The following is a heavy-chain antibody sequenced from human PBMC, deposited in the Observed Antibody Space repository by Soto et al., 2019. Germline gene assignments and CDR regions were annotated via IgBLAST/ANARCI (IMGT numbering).Heavy chain of an antibody. CDR3: ARGRGQWLVLDFGLI. D-gene: IGHD6-19*01. Sequence: GGSLRLSCAASGFTFSSYAMHWVRQAPGKGLEWVAVISYDGSNKYYADSVKGRFTISRDNSKNTLYLQMNSLRAEDTAVYYCARGRGQWLVLDFGLIWGQGTLVTVSS. CDR1: GFTFSSYA. J-gene: IGHJ4*02. V-gene: IGHV3-30-3*01. CDR2: ISYDGSNK.